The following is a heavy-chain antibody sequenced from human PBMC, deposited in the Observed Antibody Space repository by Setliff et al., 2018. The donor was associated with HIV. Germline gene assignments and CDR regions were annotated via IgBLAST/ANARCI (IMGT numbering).Heavy chain of an antibody. CDR1: GGTFSSYP. D-gene: IGHD3-22*01. CDR2: INAGNGNT. CDR3: ARVPRWYYYDSSGYPDY. J-gene: IGHJ4*02. Sequence: GASVKVSCKASGGTFSSYPMHWVRQAPGQRLEWMGWINAGNGNTKYSQKFQGRVTITRDTSASTAYMELSSLRSEDTAVYYCARVPRWYYYDSSGYPDYWGQGTLVTVSS. V-gene: IGHV1-3*01.